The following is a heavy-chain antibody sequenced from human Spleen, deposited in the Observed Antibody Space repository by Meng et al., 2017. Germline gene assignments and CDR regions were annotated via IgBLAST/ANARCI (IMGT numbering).Heavy chain of an antibody. Sequence: EVQLCVLEGGLVKPGGSRTLSCADSGFTFSTYNMNWVRQAPGKGLEWVSSISSSSSHIHYADSVKGRFSISRDNGKNSLYLQMNSLRAEDTAVYYCARDYYYSYGMDVWGQGTTVTVSS. CDR2: ISSSSSHI. V-gene: IGHV3-21*01. CDR1: GFTFSTYN. CDR3: ARDYYYSYGMDV. J-gene: IGHJ6*02.